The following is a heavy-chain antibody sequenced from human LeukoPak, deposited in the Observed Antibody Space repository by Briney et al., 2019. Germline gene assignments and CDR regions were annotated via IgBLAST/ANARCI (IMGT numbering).Heavy chain of an antibody. CDR1: GYNFISYI. Sequence: GASVKVSCKASGYNFISYIMSWVRQAPGQGLEWMGWINPNGGNPTYAQDFLGRFVFSLDTSVSTAYLQISSLKAEDTAVYYCARVGGFGERGMDVWGQGTTVTVSS. D-gene: IGHD3-10*01. J-gene: IGHJ6*02. V-gene: IGHV7-4-1*02. CDR3: ARVGGFGERGMDV. CDR2: INPNGGNP.